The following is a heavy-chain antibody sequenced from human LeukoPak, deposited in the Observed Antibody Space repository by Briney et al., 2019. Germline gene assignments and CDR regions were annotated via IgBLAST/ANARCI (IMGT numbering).Heavy chain of an antibody. CDR3: ARGDIVVVPAAPYQYYYYGMDV. D-gene: IGHD2-2*01. V-gene: IGHV1-69*01. J-gene: IGHJ6*04. CDR2: IIPIFGTA. Sequence: ASVKVSCKASVGTFSSYAISWVRQAPGQGLEWMGGIIPIFGTANYAQKFQGRVTITADESTSTAYMELSSLRSEDTAVYYCARGDIVVVPAAPYQYYYYGMDVWGKGTPVTVSS. CDR1: VGTFSSYA.